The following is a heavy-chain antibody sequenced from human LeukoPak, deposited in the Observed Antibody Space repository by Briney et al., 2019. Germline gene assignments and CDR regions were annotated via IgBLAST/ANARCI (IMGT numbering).Heavy chain of an antibody. CDR1: GLTFSSYS. D-gene: IGHD5-18*01. CDR2: IYSGGTT. Sequence: GGSLRLSCAASGLTFSSYSMNWVRQAPGKGLEWVSVIYSGGTTYYADSVKGRFTISRDNSKNTLYLQMNSLRAEDTAAYYCARDLNSYGDPFDYWGQGTLVTVSS. V-gene: IGHV3-66*01. J-gene: IGHJ4*02. CDR3: ARDLNSYGDPFDY.